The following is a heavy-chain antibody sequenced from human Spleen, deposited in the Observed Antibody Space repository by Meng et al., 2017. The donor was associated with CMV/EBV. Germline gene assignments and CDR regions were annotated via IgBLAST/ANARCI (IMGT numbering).Heavy chain of an antibody. V-gene: IGHV1-18*01. CDR1: GYSFTRYA. Sequence: ASVKVSCKASGYSFTRYAISWVRQAPGQGLEWMEWISAYNGNTNYAQKLQGRVTMTTDTSTSTAYMEVRSLTSDDTAMYYCARGSWNYDFWGRGTLVTVSS. CDR3: ARGSWNYDF. D-gene: IGHD1-7*01. CDR2: ISAYNGNT. J-gene: IGHJ4*02.